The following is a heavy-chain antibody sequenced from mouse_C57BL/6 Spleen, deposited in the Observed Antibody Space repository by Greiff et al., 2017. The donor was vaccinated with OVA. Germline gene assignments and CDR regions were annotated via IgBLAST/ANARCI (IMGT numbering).Heavy chain of an antibody. D-gene: IGHD1-1*01. Sequence: VKLMESGPELVKPGASVKISCKASGYAFSSSWMNWVKQRPGKGLEWIGRIYPGDGDTNYNGKFKGKATLTADKSSSTAYMQLSSLTSEDSAVYFCAREDYYGSSYWYFDVWGTGTTVTVSS. CDR2: IYPGDGDT. CDR3: AREDYYGSSYWYFDV. J-gene: IGHJ1*03. CDR1: GYAFSSSW. V-gene: IGHV1-82*01.